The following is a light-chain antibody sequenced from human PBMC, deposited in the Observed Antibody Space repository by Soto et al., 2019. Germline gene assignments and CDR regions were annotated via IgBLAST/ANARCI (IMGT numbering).Light chain of an antibody. CDR1: QIISDY. J-gene: IGKJ3*01. Sequence: DIQMTQSPFSLSASLGDRVTITSRASQIISDYLNWYQQKPGKGPKLLIFAASSLQVGVPSLFSGSGSGTDFTLTISSLHPEDFATYFCQYSHSAPFTFGPGTTVDIK. V-gene: IGKV1-39*01. CDR2: AAS. CDR3: QYSHSAPFT.